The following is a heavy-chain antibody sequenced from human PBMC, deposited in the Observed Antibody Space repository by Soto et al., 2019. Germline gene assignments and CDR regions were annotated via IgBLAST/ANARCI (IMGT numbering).Heavy chain of an antibody. CDR1: GFTFSSYS. CDR3: AREVEEEEWLRLFDY. D-gene: IGHD5-12*01. J-gene: IGHJ4*02. Sequence: PGGSLRLSCAASGFTFSSYSMNWVRQAPGKGLEWVSSISSSSSYIYYADSVKGRFTISRDNAKNSLYLQMNSLRAEDTAVYYCAREVEEEEWLRLFDYWGQGTLVTVSS. CDR2: ISSSSSYI. V-gene: IGHV3-21*01.